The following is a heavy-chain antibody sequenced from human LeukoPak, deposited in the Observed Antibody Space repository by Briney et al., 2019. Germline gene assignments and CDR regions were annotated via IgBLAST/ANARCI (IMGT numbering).Heavy chain of an antibody. CDR1: GGSISSYY. Sequence: SETLSLTCTVSGGSISSYYWGWIRQPAGKGLEWIGRIYTSGSTNYNPSLKSRVTMSVDTSKNQFSLKLSSVTAADTAVYYCARDPMVRGVISSNWFDPWGQGTLVTVSS. V-gene: IGHV4-4*07. D-gene: IGHD3-10*01. J-gene: IGHJ5*02. CDR3: ARDPMVRGVISSNWFDP. CDR2: IYTSGST.